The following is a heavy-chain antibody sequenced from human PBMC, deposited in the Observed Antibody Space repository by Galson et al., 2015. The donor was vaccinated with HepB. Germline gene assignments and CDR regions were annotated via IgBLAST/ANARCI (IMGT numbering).Heavy chain of an antibody. J-gene: IGHJ3*02. CDR1: GFTFGDYA. V-gene: IGHV3-49*03. CDR2: IRSKAYGGTT. D-gene: IGHD4-17*01. CDR3: TWGLSDYGDYVDAFDI. Sequence: SLRLSCAASGFTFGDYAMSWFRQAPGKGLEWVGFIRSKAYGGTTEYAASVKGRFTISRDDSKSIAYLQMNSLKTEDTAVYYCTWGLSDYGDYVDAFDIWGQGTMVTVSS.